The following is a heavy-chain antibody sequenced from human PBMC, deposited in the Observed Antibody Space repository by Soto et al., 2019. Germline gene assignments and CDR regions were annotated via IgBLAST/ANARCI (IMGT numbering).Heavy chain of an antibody. CDR3: DRDLYDFWSGFGP. J-gene: IGHJ5*02. CDR2: ISSSSSYI. Sequence: GGSLRLSCAASGFTFSSYSMNWVRQAPGKGLEWVSSISSSSSYIYYADSVKGRFTISRDNAKNSLYLQMNSLGAEETAVYYCDRDLYDFWSGFGPWGQGTLVTVS. CDR1: GFTFSSYS. D-gene: IGHD3-3*01. V-gene: IGHV3-21*01.